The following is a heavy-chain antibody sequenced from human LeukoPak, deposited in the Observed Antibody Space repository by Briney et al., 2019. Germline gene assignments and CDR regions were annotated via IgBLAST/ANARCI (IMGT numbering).Heavy chain of an antibody. CDR3: ARGVYIAAAQYAY. V-gene: IGHV4-59*01. Sequence: SETLSLTCTVSGGSIGSYYWSWIRQPPGKGLEWIGYIYYSGTTNYNPSLKSRVTISVDTSKNQFSLKLSSVTAADTAVYYCARGVYIAAAQYAYWGQGTLVTVSS. CDR1: GGSIGSYY. CDR2: IYYSGTT. J-gene: IGHJ4*02. D-gene: IGHD6-13*01.